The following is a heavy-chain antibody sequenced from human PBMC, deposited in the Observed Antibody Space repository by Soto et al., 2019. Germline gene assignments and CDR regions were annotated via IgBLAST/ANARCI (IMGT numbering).Heavy chain of an antibody. CDR1: GSGFCDYA. Sequence: GGSLRLSCVASGSGFCDYALSWVRQSPGKGLEWVSAIGGTDGTTYYAESVKGRFTISRDISMNTVFLQMNSLRAGDTALYYCAKDYPTTDYGLEVWGQGTTATVSS. D-gene: IGHD1-1*01. CDR3: AKDYPTTDYGLEV. V-gene: IGHV3-23*01. J-gene: IGHJ6*02. CDR2: IGGTDGTT.